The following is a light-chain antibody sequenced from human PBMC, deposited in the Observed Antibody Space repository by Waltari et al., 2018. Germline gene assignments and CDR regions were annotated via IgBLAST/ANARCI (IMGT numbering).Light chain of an antibody. CDR2: SAF. V-gene: IGKV1-39*01. J-gene: IGKJ4*01. CDR1: RTISND. CDR3: QQSYRRPLT. Sequence: DIQMTQSPSSLTASLEDRVTITCRESRTISNDENWYQQKPGKAPKHLIYSAFRLQRGVPSRFSGGGSGTDFTLTISSLQAEDFATYYWQQSYRRPLTFGGGTKVEMK.